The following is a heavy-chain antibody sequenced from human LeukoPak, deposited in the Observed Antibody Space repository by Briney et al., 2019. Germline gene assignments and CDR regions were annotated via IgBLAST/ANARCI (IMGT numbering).Heavy chain of an antibody. Sequence: GGSLRLSCAASGFTFSSYAMSWVRQAPGKGLEWVSAISGSGGSTYYADSVKGRSTISRDNSKNTLYLQMNSLRAEDTAVYYCAKAGRSSWYSLDYWGQGTLVTVSS. CDR1: GFTFSSYA. J-gene: IGHJ4*02. D-gene: IGHD6-13*01. CDR2: ISGSGGST. V-gene: IGHV3-23*01. CDR3: AKAGRSSWYSLDY.